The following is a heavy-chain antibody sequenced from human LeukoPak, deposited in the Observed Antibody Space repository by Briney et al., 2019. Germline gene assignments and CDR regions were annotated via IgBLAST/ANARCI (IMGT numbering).Heavy chain of an antibody. J-gene: IGHJ3*02. CDR2: ISGSGGST. CDR1: GFTFSSYA. CDR3: QRETDAFDI. D-gene: IGHD1-26*01. Sequence: GGSLRLSCAASGFTFSSYAMSWVSQAPGKGLEWVSVISGSGGSTYYADSVKGRFTISRDNSKNTLYLQMNSLRAEDTAVYYCQRETDAFDIWGQGTMVTVSS. V-gene: IGHV3-23*01.